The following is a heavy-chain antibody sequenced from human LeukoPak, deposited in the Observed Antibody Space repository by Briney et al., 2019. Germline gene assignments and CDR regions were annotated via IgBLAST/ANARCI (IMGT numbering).Heavy chain of an antibody. Sequence: SETLSLTCTVSGGSISSSSYYWGWIRQPPGKGLEWIGSIYYSGSTYYNPSLKSRVTISVDTSKNQFSLKLSSVTAADTAVYYCARGRAYYYYMDVWGKGTTVTVSS. V-gene: IGHV4-39*07. CDR3: ARGRAYYYYMDV. J-gene: IGHJ6*03. CDR1: GGSISSSSYY. CDR2: IYYSGST.